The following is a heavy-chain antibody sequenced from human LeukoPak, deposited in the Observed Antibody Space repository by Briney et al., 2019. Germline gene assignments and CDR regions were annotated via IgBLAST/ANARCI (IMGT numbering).Heavy chain of an antibody. CDR3: AKDGLMRFFDY. CDR1: GFTFSSYE. Sequence: PGGSLRLSCAASGFTFSSYEMNWVRQAPGKGLEWVAVISNDGNNKQYADSVKGRFTISRDNSKNTLYLQMNSLRADDTAVYHCAKDGLMRFFDYWGQGTLVTVSS. V-gene: IGHV3-30*18. J-gene: IGHJ4*02. CDR2: ISNDGNNK. D-gene: IGHD2-8*01.